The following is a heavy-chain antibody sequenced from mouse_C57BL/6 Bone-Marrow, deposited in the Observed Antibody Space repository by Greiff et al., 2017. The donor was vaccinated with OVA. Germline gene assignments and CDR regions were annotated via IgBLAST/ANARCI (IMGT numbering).Heavy chain of an antibody. CDR2: IYPGSGST. D-gene: IGHD1-1*01. J-gene: IGHJ3*01. V-gene: IGHV1-55*01. CDR3: ARPSYYYGSSAWFAY. Sequence: QVQLQQPGAELVKPGASVKMSCKASGYTFTSYWITWVKQRPGQGLEWIGDIYPGSGSTNYNEPFKSKATLTVDTSSSTAYMQLSILTSEDSAVYDCARPSYYYGSSAWFAYWGQGTLVTVSA. CDR1: GYTFTSYW.